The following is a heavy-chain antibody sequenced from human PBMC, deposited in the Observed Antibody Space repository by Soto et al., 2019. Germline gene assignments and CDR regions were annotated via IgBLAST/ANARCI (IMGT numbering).Heavy chain of an antibody. CDR3: AGRDCSGTNCYYLDYYYMDV. J-gene: IGHJ6*03. CDR2: IYYSGST. Sequence: QVQLQESGPGLVRPSETLSLTCTVSGGSFSSYYWTWIRQSPGKGLEWIGDIYYSGSTDYNPSLRGRLAISTDTSKNQFSLRLNSMTAADTAVYYCAGRDCSGTNCYYLDYYYMDVWGKGTTVTVSS. V-gene: IGHV4-59*08. CDR1: GGSFSSYY. D-gene: IGHD2-2*01.